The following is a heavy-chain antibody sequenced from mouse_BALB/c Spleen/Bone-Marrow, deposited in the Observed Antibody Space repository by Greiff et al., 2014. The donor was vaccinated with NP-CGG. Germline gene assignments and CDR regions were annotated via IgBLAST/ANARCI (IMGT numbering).Heavy chain of an antibody. J-gene: IGHJ1*01. CDR1: GFTFTDYY. CDR3: ARDENYDIYWYFDV. D-gene: IGHD1-1*01. Sequence: EVQLVESGGGLVQPGGSLRLSCATSGFTFTDYYMSWVRQPPGKALEWLGFIRNKANGYTTDYSVSVKGRFTISRDNSQSILYPQMNTLRAEDSATYYCARDENYDIYWYFDVWGAGTTVTVSS. V-gene: IGHV7-3*02. CDR2: IRNKANGYTT.